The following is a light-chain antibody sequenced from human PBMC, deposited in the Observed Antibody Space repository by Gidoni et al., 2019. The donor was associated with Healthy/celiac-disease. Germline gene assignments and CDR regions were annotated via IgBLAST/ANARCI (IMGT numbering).Light chain of an antibody. J-gene: IGKJ3*01. CDR2: AAS. CDR3: QKYNSAAFT. V-gene: IGKV1-27*01. Sequence: DIQMTQSPSSLSASVGARVTSTCRASQGISNYLAWYQQKPGKVPKLLIYAASTLQSGVPSRFSGSGSGTDFTLTIISLQPEDVATYYCQKYNSAAFTFGPGTKVDIK. CDR1: QGISNY.